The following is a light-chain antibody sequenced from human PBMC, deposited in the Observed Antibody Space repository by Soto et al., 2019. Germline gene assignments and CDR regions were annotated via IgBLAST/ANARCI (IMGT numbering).Light chain of an antibody. CDR2: EGS. CDR3: CSYAGSSILYF. CDR1: SSDVGSYNL. Sequence: QSVLTQPASVSGSPGQSITISCTGTSSDVGSYNLVSWYQQHPGKAPKLMIYEGSKRPSGVSNRFSGSKSGNTASLTISGLQAEDEADYYCCSYAGSSILYFFGTGTKVTVL. V-gene: IGLV2-23*01. J-gene: IGLJ1*01.